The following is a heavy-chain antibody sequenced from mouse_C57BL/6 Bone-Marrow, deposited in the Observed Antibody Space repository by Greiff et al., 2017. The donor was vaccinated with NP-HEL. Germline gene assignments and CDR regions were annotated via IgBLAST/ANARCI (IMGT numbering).Heavy chain of an antibody. CDR2: ISSGSSTI. CDR3: ARPYDYDVHWYFYV. CDR1: GFTFSDYG. J-gene: IGHJ1*03. D-gene: IGHD2-4*01. Sequence: VQLKESGGGLVKPGGSLKLSCAASGFTFSDYGMHWVRQAPEKGLEWVAYISSGSSTIYYADTVKGRFTISRDNAKNTLFLQMTSLRSEDTAMYYCARPYDYDVHWYFYVWGTGTTVTVSS. V-gene: IGHV5-17*01.